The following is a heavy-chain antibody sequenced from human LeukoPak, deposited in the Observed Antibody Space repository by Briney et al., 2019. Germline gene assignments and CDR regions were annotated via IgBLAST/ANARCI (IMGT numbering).Heavy chain of an antibody. J-gene: IGHJ4*02. V-gene: IGHV3-7*01. CDR2: IKQGGSEI. D-gene: IGHD6-19*01. CDR1: GFTISNYW. Sequence: GGSLRLSCAASGFTISNYWMHWVRQAPGKGLECVANIKQGGSEIHYVDSVKGRFTISRDDAENALSLQMSSLRAEDTAVYYCARGGGWLIDYWGQGTVVTVSS. CDR3: ARGGGWLIDY.